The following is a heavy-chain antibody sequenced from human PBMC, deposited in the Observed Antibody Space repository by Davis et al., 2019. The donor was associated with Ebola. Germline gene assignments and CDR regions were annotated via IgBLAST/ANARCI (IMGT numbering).Heavy chain of an antibody. CDR3: ASSIAAAKATFDS. D-gene: IGHD6-13*01. Sequence: PSETLSLTCAVSGYSISSGYYWGWIRQPPGKGLEWIGSFYHSATTYYNPSLESRVTISVATSKNQVSLRLSSVTAADTAVYYCASSIAAAKATFDSWGQGTLVTVSS. CDR1: GYSISSGYY. V-gene: IGHV4-38-2*01. J-gene: IGHJ4*02. CDR2: FYHSATT.